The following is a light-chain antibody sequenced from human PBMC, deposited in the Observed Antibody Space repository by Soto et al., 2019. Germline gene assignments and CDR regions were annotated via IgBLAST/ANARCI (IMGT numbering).Light chain of an antibody. J-gene: IGKJ1*01. Sequence: EIVLTHSPGTLSLSPGERATLSCRASQSVSNNYLAWYQQKPGQAPRLLIYGASNRATGIPDRFSGSGSGTEVAVNISSLEPEDFAVYYCQQYGSSGTVGQGTKVDIK. CDR3: QQYGSSGT. CDR2: GAS. CDR1: QSVSNNY. V-gene: IGKV3-20*01.